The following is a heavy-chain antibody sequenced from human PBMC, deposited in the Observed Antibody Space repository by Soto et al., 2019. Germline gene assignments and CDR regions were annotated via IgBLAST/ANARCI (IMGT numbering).Heavy chain of an antibody. Sequence: GGSLRLSCAASGFTFSSYEMNWDRQAPAKGLEWVSYISSSGSTIYYADSVKGRFTISRDNAKNSLYLQMNSLRAEDTAVYYCARGLRYFDYWGQGTLVTVSS. CDR2: ISSSGSTI. CDR3: ARGLRYFDY. CDR1: GFTFSSYE. V-gene: IGHV3-48*03. J-gene: IGHJ4*02.